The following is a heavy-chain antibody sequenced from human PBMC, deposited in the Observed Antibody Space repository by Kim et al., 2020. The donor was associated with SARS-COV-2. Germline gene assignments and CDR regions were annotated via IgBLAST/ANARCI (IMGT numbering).Heavy chain of an antibody. CDR3: ARDRAMDV. CDR2: GGP. Sequence: GGPHYNPTLKSRVTISVHKSKNQFSLKLSSVTAADTAVYYCARDRAMDVWGQGTTVTVSS. V-gene: IGHV4-4*02. J-gene: IGHJ6*02.